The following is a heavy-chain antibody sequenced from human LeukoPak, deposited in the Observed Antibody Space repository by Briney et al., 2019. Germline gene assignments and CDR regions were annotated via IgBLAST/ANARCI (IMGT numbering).Heavy chain of an antibody. V-gene: IGHV1-2*02. Sequence: ASAKDSCKASGYTFTGYYIQWVRPAPGQRLEWMGWINPNSGGTHSAQKFQGRVTMTRDTSISTAYMELTRLRSDDTAVYYCARDNGDYWFDYWGQGTLVTVSS. J-gene: IGHJ4*02. D-gene: IGHD4-17*01. CDR1: GYTFTGYY. CDR2: INPNSGGT. CDR3: ARDNGDYWFDY.